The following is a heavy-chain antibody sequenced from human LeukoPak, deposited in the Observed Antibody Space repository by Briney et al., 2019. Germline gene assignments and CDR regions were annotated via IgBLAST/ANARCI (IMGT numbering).Heavy chain of an antibody. D-gene: IGHD1-1*01. J-gene: IGHJ4*02. V-gene: IGHV3-21*01. CDR2: ISSSTIYT. CDR1: GFTFNSFS. CDR3: ARGGSGNWNAPFDY. Sequence: GGSLRLSCAASGFTFNSFSMNWVRQAPGKGLEWVSSISSSTIYTYYADSVKGRFTISRDNAKNSLYLQMNSLRAEDTAVYYCARGGSGNWNAPFDYWGQGTLVTVSS.